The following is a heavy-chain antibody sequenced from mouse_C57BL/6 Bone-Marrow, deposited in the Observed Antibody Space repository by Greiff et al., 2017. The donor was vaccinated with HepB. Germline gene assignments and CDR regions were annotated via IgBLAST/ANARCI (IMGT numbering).Heavy chain of an antibody. V-gene: IGHV1-7*01. D-gene: IGHD2-1*01. CDR2: INPSSGYT. Sequence: VQLQQSGAELAKPGASVKLSCKASGYTFTSYWMHWVKQRPGQGLEWIGYINPSSGYTKYNQKFKDKATLTAEKSSSTAYMQLSSLTYEDSAVYYCSRGGNYGFAYWGQGTLVTVSA. CDR1: GYTFTSYW. J-gene: IGHJ3*01. CDR3: SRGGNYGFAY.